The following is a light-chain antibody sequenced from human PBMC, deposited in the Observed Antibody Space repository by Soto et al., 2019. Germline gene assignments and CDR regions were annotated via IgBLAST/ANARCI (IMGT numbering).Light chain of an antibody. J-gene: IGKJ1*01. CDR2: EAS. Sequence: DIQMTQSPSTLSASVGDRVTITCRANQFISTWVAWFQQKPGKAPRLLIHEASALQSGVPSRFRGSGSGTEFTLSISSLQRDACATYYCQFYNSYSWTFGQGIKVEI. CDR3: QFYNSYSWT. V-gene: IGKV1-5*01. CDR1: QFISTW.